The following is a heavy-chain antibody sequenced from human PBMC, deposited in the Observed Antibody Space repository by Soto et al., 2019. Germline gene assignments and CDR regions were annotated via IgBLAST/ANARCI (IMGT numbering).Heavy chain of an antibody. CDR1: GGSFSCYY. CDR3: ARGDSSSSYFDY. D-gene: IGHD6-6*01. V-gene: IGHV4-34*01. J-gene: IGHJ4*02. CDR2: INHSGST. Sequence: PSETLSLTCAVYGGSFSCYYWSWIRQPPGKGLEWIGEINHSGSTNYNPSLKSRVTISVDTSKNQFSLKLSSVTAADTAVYYCARGDSSSSYFDYWGQGTLVTVSS.